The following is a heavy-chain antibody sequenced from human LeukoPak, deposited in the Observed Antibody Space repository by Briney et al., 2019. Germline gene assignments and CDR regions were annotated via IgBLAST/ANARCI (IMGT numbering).Heavy chain of an antibody. D-gene: IGHD3-10*01. V-gene: IGHV3-23*01. CDR3: AKEVLWFGELFGYFDY. J-gene: IGHJ4*02. CDR2: VSGSGGCT. Sequence: GGSLRPSCAASGLTFSSYTMSWVRPAPGKGLEWVSAVSGSGGCTYYADSVKGRFTISKDNSKNTLYLQMNSLRAEDTAVYYCAKEVLWFGELFGYFDYWGQGTLVTVSS. CDR1: GLTFSSYT.